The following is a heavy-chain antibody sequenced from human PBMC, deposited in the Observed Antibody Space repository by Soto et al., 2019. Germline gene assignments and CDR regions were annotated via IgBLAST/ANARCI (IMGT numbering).Heavy chain of an antibody. Sequence: EVQLVESGGGLVPPGGSLRLSCAASGFTFTSYWMHWVRQAPGKGLVWVSSIKSDGSSANYADSVKGRFTISRDNAKNRVYLQMNSLRAEDTAVCYCARGGRGGFDYWGQGALVTVSS. D-gene: IGHD3-16*01. J-gene: IGHJ4*02. CDR1: GFTFTSYW. CDR2: IKSDGSSA. V-gene: IGHV3-74*01. CDR3: ARGGRGGFDY.